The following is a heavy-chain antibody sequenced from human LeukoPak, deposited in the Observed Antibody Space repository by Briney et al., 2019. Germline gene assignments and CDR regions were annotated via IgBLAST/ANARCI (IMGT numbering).Heavy chain of an antibody. CDR3: ARENLNLRGAPAARYESLDY. Sequence: GGSLRLSCAASGFTFSSYGMHWVRQAPGKGLEWVAVIWYDGSNKYYADSVEGRFTISRDNSKNTLYLQMNSLRAEDTAVYYCARENLNLRGAPAARYESLDYWGQGTLVTVSS. CDR1: GFTFSSYG. D-gene: IGHD2-2*01. V-gene: IGHV3-33*01. J-gene: IGHJ4*02. CDR2: IWYDGSNK.